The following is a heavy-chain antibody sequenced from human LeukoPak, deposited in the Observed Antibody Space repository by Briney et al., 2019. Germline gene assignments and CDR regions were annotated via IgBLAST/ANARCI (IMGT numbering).Heavy chain of an antibody. CDR1: GFTFSSYA. CDR3: AKGGFGAAVAASFDY. D-gene: IGHD6-19*01. Sequence: GGSLRLSCAASGFTFSSYAMHWVRQPPGKGLEWVAVISYDGSNKYYADSVKGRFTISRDNSKNTLYLQMNSLRAEDTAVYYCAKGGFGAAVAASFDYWGQGTLVTVSS. J-gene: IGHJ4*02. V-gene: IGHV3-30*04. CDR2: ISYDGSNK.